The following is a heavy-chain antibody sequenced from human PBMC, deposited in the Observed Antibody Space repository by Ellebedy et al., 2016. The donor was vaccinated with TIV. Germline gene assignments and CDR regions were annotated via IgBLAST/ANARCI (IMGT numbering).Heavy chain of an antibody. CDR1: GYTFTGYY. V-gene: IGHV1-3*01. CDR3: ARWGGTTGTTSYYGMDV. Sequence: ASVKVSXXASGYTFTGYYMHWVRQAPGQGLEWMGWINAGNGNTKYSQKFQGRVTITRDTSASSAYMELSSLRSEDTAVYYCARWGGTTGTTSYYGMDVWGQGTTVTVSS. J-gene: IGHJ6*02. CDR2: INAGNGNT. D-gene: IGHD1-1*01.